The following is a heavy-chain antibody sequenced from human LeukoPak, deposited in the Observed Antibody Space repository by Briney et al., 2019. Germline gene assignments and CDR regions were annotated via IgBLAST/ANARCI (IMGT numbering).Heavy chain of an antibody. J-gene: IGHJ6*02. CDR1: GFTFINYA. D-gene: IGHD4-17*01. CDR3: AKGPVTTSLYYYYGMDV. CDR2: ISYDGSNK. Sequence: PGGSLRLSCAVSGFTFINYAMHWVRQAPGKGLEWVAVISYDGSNKYYGDSVKGRFTISRDNSKNTLYLQMNSLRAEDTAVYYCAKGPVTTSLYYYYGMDVWGQGTTVTVSS. V-gene: IGHV3-30-3*01.